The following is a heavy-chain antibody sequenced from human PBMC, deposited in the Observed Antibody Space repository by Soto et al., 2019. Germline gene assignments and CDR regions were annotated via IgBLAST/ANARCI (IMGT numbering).Heavy chain of an antibody. CDR3: TTDGLRARYDFWSGYFKDDYYYYGMDV. CDR2: IKSKTDGGTT. CDR1: GFTFSNAG. D-gene: IGHD3-3*01. Sequence: PGGSLRLSCAASGFTFSNAGMNWVRQAPGKGLEWVGRIKSKTDGGTTDYAAPVKGRFTISRDDSKNTLYLQMNSLKTEDTAVYYCTTDGLRARYDFWSGYFKDDYYYYGMDVWGQGTTVTVSS. V-gene: IGHV3-15*07. J-gene: IGHJ6*02.